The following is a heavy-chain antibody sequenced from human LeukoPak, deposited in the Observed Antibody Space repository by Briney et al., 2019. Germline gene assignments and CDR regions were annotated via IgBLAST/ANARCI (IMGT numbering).Heavy chain of an antibody. J-gene: IGHJ2*01. V-gene: IGHV4-59*01. Sequence: SETLSLTCTVSGGSISSYYWSWIRQPPGKGLEWIGYIYYSGSTNYNPSLKSRVTISVDTSKNQFSLKLSSVTAADTAVYYCARTDGYKGCWYFDLWGRGTLVTVSS. D-gene: IGHD5-24*01. CDR3: ARTDGYKGCWYFDL. CDR1: GGSISSYY. CDR2: IYYSGST.